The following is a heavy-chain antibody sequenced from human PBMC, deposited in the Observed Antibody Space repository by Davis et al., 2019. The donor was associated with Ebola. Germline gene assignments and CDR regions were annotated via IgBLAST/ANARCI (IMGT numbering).Heavy chain of an antibody. CDR3: ARAFITHLHYYYYGMDV. V-gene: IGHV1-18*04. Sequence: ASVKVSCKASGYTFTSYGITWMRQAPGQGLEWMGWISAYNGNTKYTQKVQGRVSMTTDTSTSTAYMELRGLRSDDTAVYYCARAFITHLHYYYYGMDVWGKGTTVTVSS. CDR1: GYTFTSYG. J-gene: IGHJ6*04. CDR2: ISAYNGNT. D-gene: IGHD3-10*01.